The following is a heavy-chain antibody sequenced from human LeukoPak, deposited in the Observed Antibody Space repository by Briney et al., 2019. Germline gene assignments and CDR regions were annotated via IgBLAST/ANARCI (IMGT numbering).Heavy chain of an antibody. CDR1: GGTFSSYA. D-gene: IGHD3-10*01. CDR2: IIPIFGTA. CDR3: ARDLGRVVRGISDYYYYMDV. V-gene: IGHV1-69*05. J-gene: IGHJ6*03. Sequence: SVKVSCKASGGTFSSYAISWVRQAPGQGLEWMGGIIPIFGTANYAQKFQGRVTITTDESTSTAYMELSSLRSEDTAVYYCARDLGRVVRGISDYYYYMDVWGEGTTVTVSS.